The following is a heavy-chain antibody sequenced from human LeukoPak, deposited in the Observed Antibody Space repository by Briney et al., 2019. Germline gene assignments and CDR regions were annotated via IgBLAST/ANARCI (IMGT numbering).Heavy chain of an antibody. J-gene: IGHJ4*02. CDR1: GFTLSSYA. D-gene: IGHD3-22*01. V-gene: IGHV3-23*01. CDR2: ISGSGGST. Sequence: PGGSLRLSCAASGFTLSSYAMSWVRQAPGKGLEWVSAISGSGGSTYYADSVKGRFTISRDNSKNTLYLQMNSLRAEDTAVYYCAKDTYYYDSSGYYTLDYWGQGTLVTVSS. CDR3: AKDTYYYDSSGYYTLDY.